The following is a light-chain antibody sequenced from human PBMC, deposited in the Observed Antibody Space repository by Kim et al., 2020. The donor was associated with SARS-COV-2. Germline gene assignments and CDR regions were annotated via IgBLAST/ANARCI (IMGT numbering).Light chain of an antibody. CDR1: QSVSSSY. CDR3: KQHGTSPWT. Sequence: EIVLTQSPGTLSLSPGERATLSCRASQSVSSSYLAWYQQKPGQAPRLLIYGAYNRDTAIPERFTGSGSGTDFTLTISRLEPEDFAVYYCKQHGTSPWTFGQGTKVDIK. V-gene: IGKV3-20*01. J-gene: IGKJ1*01. CDR2: GAY.